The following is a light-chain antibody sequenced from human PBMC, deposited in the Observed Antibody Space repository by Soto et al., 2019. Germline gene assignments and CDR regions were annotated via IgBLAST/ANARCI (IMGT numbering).Light chain of an antibody. CDR1: SSNIGSNT. CDR3: AAWDDSLNGFV. V-gene: IGLV1-44*01. CDR2: RDN. Sequence: QSVLIQPPSASATPGQRVTVSCSGSSSNIGSNTVNWYQHFPGTAPKLLIYRDNQRPSGVPDRFSGSKSGTSASLAISGLQSEDEADYYCAAWDDSLNGFVFATGTKVTVL. J-gene: IGLJ1*01.